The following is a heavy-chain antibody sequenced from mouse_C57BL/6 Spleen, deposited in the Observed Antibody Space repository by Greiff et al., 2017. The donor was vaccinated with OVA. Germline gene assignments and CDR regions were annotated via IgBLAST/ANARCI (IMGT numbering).Heavy chain of an antibody. CDR3: ATYYYGSSVAMDY. V-gene: IGHV3-6*01. CDR2: ISYDGSN. J-gene: IGHJ4*01. CDR1: GYSITSGYY. Sequence: VQLQQSGPGLVKPSQSLSLTCSVTGYSITSGYYWNWIRQFPGNKLEWMGYISYDGSNNYNPSLKNRISITRDTSKNQFFLKLNSVTTEDTATYYCATYYYGSSVAMDYWGQGTSVTVSS. D-gene: IGHD1-1*01.